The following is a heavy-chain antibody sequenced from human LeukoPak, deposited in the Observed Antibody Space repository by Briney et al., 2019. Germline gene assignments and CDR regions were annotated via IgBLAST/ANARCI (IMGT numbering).Heavy chain of an antibody. V-gene: IGHV3-30*03. CDR3: ARIWQQWPYYFDY. CDR1: GFTFSSYG. D-gene: IGHD6-19*01. J-gene: IGHJ4*02. CDR2: ISYDGTYK. Sequence: GGSLRLSCAASGFTFSSYGIHWVRQAPGKGLEWVAIISYDGTYKYYADSVKGRFTISRDNSKKTLYLQMNSLRAEDTAVYWCARIWQQWPYYFDYWGQGTLVTVSS.